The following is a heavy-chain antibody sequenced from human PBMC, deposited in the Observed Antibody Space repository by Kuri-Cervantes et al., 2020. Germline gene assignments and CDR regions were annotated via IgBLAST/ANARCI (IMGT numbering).Heavy chain of an antibody. Sequence: GESLKISCKASGYTFTGYYMHWVRQAPGQGLEWMGWINPNSGGTNYAQKFQGRVTMTRDTSISTAYMELSRLRSDDTAVYYCARVFLGFSGYTMGYSYGFDDYWGQGTLVTVSS. V-gene: IGHV1-2*02. CDR2: INPNSGGT. J-gene: IGHJ4*02. CDR1: GYTFTGYY. D-gene: IGHD5-18*01. CDR3: ARVFLGFSGYTMGYSYGFDDY.